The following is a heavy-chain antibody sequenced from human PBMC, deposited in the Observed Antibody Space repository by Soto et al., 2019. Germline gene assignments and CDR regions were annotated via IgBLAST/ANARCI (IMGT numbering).Heavy chain of an antibody. V-gene: IGHV1-46*03. CDR3: ARGVVVVTAARGYYYYHMEV. Sequence: ASVKVSCKASGYTLTYYYMHSVRQAPGQGLEWMGIINPSGGSTSYAQKFQGRVTMARDTSTSTVYMELSSLISEDTAVDYCARGVVVVTAARGYYYYHMEVWGKGXTVTVSS. CDR1: GYTLTYYY. D-gene: IGHD2-2*01. J-gene: IGHJ6*03. CDR2: INPSGGST.